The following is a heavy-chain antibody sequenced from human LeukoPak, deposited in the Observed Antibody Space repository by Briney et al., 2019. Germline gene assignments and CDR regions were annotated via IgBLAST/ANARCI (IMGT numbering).Heavy chain of an antibody. CDR3: ARDTREGLDV. J-gene: IGHJ6*02. Sequence: GGSLRLSCAASGFTFSSYAMNWVRQTPGRGLEWLSYIGLITTTTSYADSVEGRFTISRDNAKNSLFLQTNSLKVDDTAVYFCARDTREGLDVWGLGTTVTVSS. V-gene: IGHV3-48*01. CDR2: IGLITTTT. CDR1: GFTFSSYA.